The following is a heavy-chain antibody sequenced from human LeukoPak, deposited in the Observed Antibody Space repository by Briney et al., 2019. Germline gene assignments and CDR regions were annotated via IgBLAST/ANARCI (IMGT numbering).Heavy chain of an antibody. D-gene: IGHD3-3*01. CDR3: VRDRSYDFWSGYRAGVDY. Sequence: GGSLRLSCAASGFTFSSYAMHWVRQAPGKGLEWVAVISYDGSNKYYADSVKDRFTISRDNSKNTLYLQMNSLRAEDTAVYYCVRDRSYDFWSGYRAGVDYWGQGTLVTVSS. CDR2: ISYDGSNK. J-gene: IGHJ4*02. V-gene: IGHV3-30-3*01. CDR1: GFTFSSYA.